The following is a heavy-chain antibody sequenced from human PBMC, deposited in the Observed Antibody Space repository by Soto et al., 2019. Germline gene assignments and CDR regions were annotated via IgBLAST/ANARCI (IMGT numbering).Heavy chain of an antibody. CDR1: GGSISSGDYY. D-gene: IGHD3-22*01. V-gene: IGHV4-30-4*01. CDR3: ARSRKTYDSSGSPFDY. CDR2: IYYSGST. Sequence: KTSETLSLTCTVSGGSISSGDYYWSWIRQPPGKGLEWIGYIYYSGSTYYNPSLKSRVTISVDTSKNQFSLKLSSVTAADTAVYYCARSRKTYDSSGSPFDYWGQGTLVTVSS. J-gene: IGHJ4*02.